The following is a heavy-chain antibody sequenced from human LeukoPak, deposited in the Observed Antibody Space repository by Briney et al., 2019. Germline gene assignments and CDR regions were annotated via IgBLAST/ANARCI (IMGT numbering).Heavy chain of an antibody. CDR2: ISSSRAGSKI. V-gene: IGHV3-43*02. J-gene: IGHJ4*02. Sequence: PGGSLRLSCEGCGFTYNDYAMRWLRQVPGKCPEWVSVISSSRAGSKIFYADSVKGRFTISRDNSKNSLYLQMRSLRIEGSPLYVCCIGRRPDTAYGLFDLWGQGTLVTVST. D-gene: IGHD3-16*01. CDR3: CIGRRPDTAYGLFDL. CDR1: GFTYNDYA.